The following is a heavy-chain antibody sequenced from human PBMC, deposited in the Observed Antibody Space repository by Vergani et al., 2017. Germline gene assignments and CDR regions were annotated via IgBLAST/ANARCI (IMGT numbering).Heavy chain of an antibody. CDR3: ARDLITMVRGVIKKVGAHPGY. CDR2: ISAYNGNT. Sequence: QVQLVQSGAEVKKPGASVKVSCKASGYIFTSYGISWVRQAPGQGLEWMGWISAYNGNTNYAQKLQGRVTMTTDTSTSTAYMELRSLRSDDTAVYYCARDLITMVRGVIKKVGAHPGYWGQGTLVTVSS. V-gene: IGHV1-18*04. CDR1: GYIFTSYG. J-gene: IGHJ4*02. D-gene: IGHD3-10*01.